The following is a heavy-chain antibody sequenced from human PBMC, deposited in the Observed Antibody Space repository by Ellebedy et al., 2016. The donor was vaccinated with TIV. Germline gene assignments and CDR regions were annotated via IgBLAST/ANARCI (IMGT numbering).Heavy chain of an antibody. CDR1: GGSISSGDYY. D-gene: IGHD3-10*01. CDR2: IYYSGST. V-gene: IGHV4-30-4*01. CDR3: ARHGLSGIPAVDY. J-gene: IGHJ4*02. Sequence: MPSETLSLTCTVSGGSISSGDYYWSWIRQPPGKGLEWIGYIYYSGSTYYNPSLKSRVTISVNTSKNQFSLKLSSVTAADTAVYYCARHGLSGIPAVDYWGQGTLVTVSS.